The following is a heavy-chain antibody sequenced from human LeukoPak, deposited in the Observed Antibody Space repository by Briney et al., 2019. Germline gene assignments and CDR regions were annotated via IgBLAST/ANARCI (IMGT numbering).Heavy chain of an antibody. CDR1: GFTVSSNY. CDR2: IYSGGST. CDR3: ARGPILGDY. J-gene: IGHJ4*02. Sequence: PGGSLRLSCAASGFTVSSNYMSWVRQAPGKGLEWVSIIYSGGSTFYADSVKGRFTISRDNAKNSLYLQMNRLRAEDTAVYSCARGPILGDYWGQGTLVTVSS. D-gene: IGHD2/OR15-2a*01. V-gene: IGHV3-53*01.